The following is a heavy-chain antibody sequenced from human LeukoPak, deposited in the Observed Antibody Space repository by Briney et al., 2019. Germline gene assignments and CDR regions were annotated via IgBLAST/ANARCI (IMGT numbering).Heavy chain of an antibody. CDR2: ISSSGSTI. J-gene: IGHJ4*02. Sequence: GGSLRLSCAASGFTFSGYWMSWVRQAPGKGLEWVSYISSSGSTIYYADSVKGRFTISRDNAKNSLYLQMNSLRAEDTAVYYCASGGGYSYGIIDYWGQGTLVTVSS. D-gene: IGHD5-18*01. CDR3: ASGGGYSYGIIDY. CDR1: GFTFSGYW. V-gene: IGHV3-11*04.